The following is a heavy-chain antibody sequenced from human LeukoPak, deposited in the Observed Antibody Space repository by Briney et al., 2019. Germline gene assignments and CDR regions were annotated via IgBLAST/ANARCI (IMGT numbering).Heavy chain of an antibody. Sequence: ASAKVSCKASGYTFTSYGISWVRQAPGQGLEWMRWISAYNGNTNYAQKLQGRVTMTTDTSTSTAYMELRSLRSDDTAVYYCARSRFGEFHFDYWGQGTLVTVSS. CDR2: ISAYNGNT. CDR1: GYTFTSYG. CDR3: ARSRFGEFHFDY. V-gene: IGHV1-18*04. J-gene: IGHJ4*02. D-gene: IGHD3-10*01.